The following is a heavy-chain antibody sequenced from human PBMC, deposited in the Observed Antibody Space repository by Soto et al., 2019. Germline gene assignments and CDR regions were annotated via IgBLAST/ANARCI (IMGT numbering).Heavy chain of an antibody. Sequence: QVQLVESGGGVVQPGRSLRLSCAASGFTFSSYAMHWVRQAPGKGLEWVAVISYDGSNKYYADSVKGRFTISRDNSKKTQYLQMTSLSSEDTDVYYCARVCPSDDYGDYWGQGTLVTVSS. CDR3: ARVCPSDDYGDY. CDR2: ISYDGSNK. CDR1: GFTFSSYA. V-gene: IGHV3-30-3*01. J-gene: IGHJ4*02.